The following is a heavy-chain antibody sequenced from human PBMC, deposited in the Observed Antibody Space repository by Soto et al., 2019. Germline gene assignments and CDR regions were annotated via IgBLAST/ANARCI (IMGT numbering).Heavy chain of an antibody. Sequence: QLPLQESGPGLVKPSGTLSLTCSVYGGSISSSSYFWGWIRQPPGKGLEWIGSIYYSGSTYYNPSLKSRVTVSVDTSKNQFSLKLSSVTAADTAVYYCARHPSDFWFDPWGQGTLVTVSS. CDR2: IYYSGST. CDR1: GGSISSSSYF. CDR3: ARHPSDFWFDP. V-gene: IGHV4-39*01. J-gene: IGHJ5*02. D-gene: IGHD2-21*02.